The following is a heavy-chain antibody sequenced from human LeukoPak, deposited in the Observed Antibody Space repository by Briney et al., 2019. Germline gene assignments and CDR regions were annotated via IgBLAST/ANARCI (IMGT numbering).Heavy chain of an antibody. CDR2: IYYSGST. Sequence: SETLSLTCTVSGGSISSYYWSWIRQPPGKGLEWIGYIYYSGSTNYNPSLKSRVTISVDTSKNQFSLKLSSVTAADTAVYYCARLGVYYYYYYGMDVWGQGTTVTVSS. CDR3: ARLGVYYYYYYGMDV. J-gene: IGHJ6*02. CDR1: GGSISSYY. V-gene: IGHV4-59*08. D-gene: IGHD3-16*01.